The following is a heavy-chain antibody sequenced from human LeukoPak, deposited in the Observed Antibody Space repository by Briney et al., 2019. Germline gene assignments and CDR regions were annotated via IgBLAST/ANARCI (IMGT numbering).Heavy chain of an antibody. CDR3: ARDIAVADNAV. Sequence: GASVKVSCKTSGYSFTDYDINWVRQATGQGLEWMGWMNPNSGNTGYAQKFQGRVTITRNTSITTAYMELSSLRSEDTAVYYCARDIAVADNAVWGQGPMVTVSS. CDR1: GYSFTDYD. J-gene: IGHJ3*01. CDR2: MNPNSGNT. V-gene: IGHV1-8*03. D-gene: IGHD6-19*01.